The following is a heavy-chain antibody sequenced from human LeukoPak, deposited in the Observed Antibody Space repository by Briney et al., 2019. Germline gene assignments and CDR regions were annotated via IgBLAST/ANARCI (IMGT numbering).Heavy chain of an antibody. CDR3: ARGKSGSSGWYRGGYNWFDP. J-gene: IGHJ5*02. D-gene: IGHD6-19*01. V-gene: IGHV3-48*04. Sequence: GGSLRLSCAASGFTFTSYSMNWVRQAPGKGLEWVSYISSSGSTIYYADSVKGRFTISRDNAKNSLYLQMNSLRAEDTAVYYCARGKSGSSGWYRGGYNWFDPWGQGTLVTVSS. CDR2: ISSSGSTI. CDR1: GFTFTSYS.